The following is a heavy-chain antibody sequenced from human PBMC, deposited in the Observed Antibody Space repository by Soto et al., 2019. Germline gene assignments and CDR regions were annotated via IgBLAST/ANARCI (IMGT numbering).Heavy chain of an antibody. J-gene: IGHJ6*02. V-gene: IGHV1-69*01. CDR2: IIPIFGTA. CDR3: ARDRYCSSASVSYYYGMDV. Sequence: QVQLVQSGAEVKKPGSSVKVSCKASGGTFSSYAISWVRQAPGQGLEVMGGIIPIFGTANYAQKVQSRVTITADESTSTAYMELSSLRSEDTAVYYCARDRYCSSASVSYYYGMDVWGHGTTVTVSS. D-gene: IGHD2-2*01. CDR1: GGTFSSYA.